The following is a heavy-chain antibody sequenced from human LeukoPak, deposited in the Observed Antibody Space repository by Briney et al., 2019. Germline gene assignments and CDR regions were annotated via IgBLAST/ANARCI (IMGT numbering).Heavy chain of an antibody. D-gene: IGHD6-19*01. CDR1: GVSISSSYSY. J-gene: IGHJ4*02. CDR3: ARRSGKYKKYYFDY. V-gene: IGHV4-39*01. Sequence: SETLSLTCTVSGVSISSSYSYWGWIRQPPGMGLEWIGSIYYTGNTYYNASLKSQVSISIDTSKNQFSLKLSSVTAADTAVYYCARRSGKYKKYYFDYWGQGTLVTVSS. CDR2: IYYTGNT.